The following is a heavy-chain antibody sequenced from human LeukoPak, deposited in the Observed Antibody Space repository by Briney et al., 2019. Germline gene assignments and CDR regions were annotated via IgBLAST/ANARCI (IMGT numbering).Heavy chain of an antibody. CDR1: GXXFSNYA. D-gene: IGHD2-21*02. Sequence: GGSLRLSCAASGXXFSNYAMSWVRQAXXXXXXXXXXIXXSGGLTYYTDSVKGRFSISRDNSKNTLYLQMNSLRAEDTAVYYCAKEGTYCGGDCYSEYFDYWGQGTQVTVSS. V-gene: IGHV3-23*01. CDR3: AKEGTYCGGDCYSEYFDY. CDR2: IXXSGGLT. J-gene: IGHJ4*02.